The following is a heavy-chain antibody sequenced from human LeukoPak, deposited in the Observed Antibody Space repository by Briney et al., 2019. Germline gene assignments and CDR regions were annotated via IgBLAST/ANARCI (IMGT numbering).Heavy chain of an antibody. V-gene: IGHV3-15*01. J-gene: IGHJ4*02. CDR2: IKSKSAGGTT. CDR1: GITISDAW. CDR3: VTPPD. Sequence: GGSMRLSCEASGITISDAWMSWVRQAPGKGLEWVGRIKSKSAGGTTDHAAPVKGRFTISRDDSKNTLYLQMNSLTIEDTAVYYCVTPPDWGQGTLVTVSS. D-gene: IGHD5-18*01.